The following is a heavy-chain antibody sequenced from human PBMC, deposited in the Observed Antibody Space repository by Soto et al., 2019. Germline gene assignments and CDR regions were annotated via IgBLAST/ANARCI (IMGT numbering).Heavy chain of an antibody. V-gene: IGHV5-51*01. Sequence: PGESLKISCKGSGYSFTSYWIGWVRQMPGKGLEWMGIVYPGDSDTRYSPSFQGQVTISADKSISTAYLQWSSLKASDTAMYYCARHLTLHPHFGDSSGYLHYYYGMDVWGQGTTVTVSS. CDR2: VYPGDSDT. CDR3: ARHLTLHPHFGDSSGYLHYYYGMDV. D-gene: IGHD3-22*01. CDR1: GYSFTSYW. J-gene: IGHJ6*02.